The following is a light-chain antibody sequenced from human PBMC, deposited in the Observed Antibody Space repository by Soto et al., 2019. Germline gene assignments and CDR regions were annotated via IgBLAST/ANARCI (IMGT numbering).Light chain of an antibody. CDR2: SAS. CDR3: QSYSDVLT. CDR1: QGMSKS. Sequence: DIQMTQSPSSLSASIGDRVTITCRASQGMSKSLAWYQQKPGQPPELLIYSASALQSGVPSRFSGSGSGTDFTLTISSLQTEDVATYYCQSYSDVLTFGGGTKVELK. V-gene: IGKV1-27*01. J-gene: IGKJ4*01.